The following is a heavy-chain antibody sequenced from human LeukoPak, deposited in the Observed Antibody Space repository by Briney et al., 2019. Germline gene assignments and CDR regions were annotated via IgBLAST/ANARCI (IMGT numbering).Heavy chain of an antibody. CDR3: VRDCHSSSGINFYYYYYYMDV. CDR2: ISSSGRNK. D-gene: IGHD6-13*01. CDR1: GFTFSDYY. Sequence: GGSLRLSCAASGFTFSDYYMSWIRQAPGKGLEWVSYISSSGRNKYYADSVKGRFTISRDNAKNSLYLQMNSLRAEDTAVYYCVRDCHSSSGINFYYYYYYMDVWGKGTTVTVSS. V-gene: IGHV3-11*01. J-gene: IGHJ6*03.